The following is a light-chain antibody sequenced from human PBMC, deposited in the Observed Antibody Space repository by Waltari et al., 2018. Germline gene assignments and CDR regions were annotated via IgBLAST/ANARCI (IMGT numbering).Light chain of an antibody. J-gene: IGLJ3*02. Sequence: QTVVTQEPSLTVSPGGTVTLTCASSTGAVTSGYYPNWFQQKPGQAPRSLIYSISKKHSWTPARCSGSLLGGKAALTLSGAQPEDEAEYYCLLYYGDAQLGVFGGGTKLTVL. CDR3: LLYYGDAQLGV. CDR1: TGAVTSGYY. CDR2: SIS. V-gene: IGLV7-43*01.